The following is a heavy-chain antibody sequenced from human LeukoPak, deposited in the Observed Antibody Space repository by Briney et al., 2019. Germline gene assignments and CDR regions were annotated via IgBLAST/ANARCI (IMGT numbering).Heavy chain of an antibody. V-gene: IGHV3-30*04. CDR2: ISDDGSNK. CDR3: ASSRGYSDYDSDY. Sequence: PGGSLSLSCAASGFTYITYAMHWLRQAPGKGLEWVAVISDDGSNKYYADSVKGRFTISRDNSKNTLYLQMNSLRPEDAAVYFCASSRGYSDYDSDYWGQGTLVTVSS. D-gene: IGHD5-12*01. J-gene: IGHJ4*02. CDR1: GFTYITYA.